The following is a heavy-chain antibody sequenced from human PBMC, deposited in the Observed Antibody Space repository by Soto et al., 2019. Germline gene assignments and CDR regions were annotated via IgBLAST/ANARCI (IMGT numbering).Heavy chain of an antibody. CDR3: ARFNLWGAPFDY. Sequence: EVQLVESGGGLVQPGGSLRLSCAASGFTFSSYWMSWVRQAPGKGLEWVANIKQGGSEKYYVDSVKGRFTISRDNAKNSLYRQMNSLIAEDTAVYYCARFNLWGAPFDYWGQGTLVTVSS. CDR2: IKQGGSEK. CDR1: GFTFSSYW. D-gene: IGHD3-16*01. J-gene: IGHJ4*02. V-gene: IGHV3-7*01.